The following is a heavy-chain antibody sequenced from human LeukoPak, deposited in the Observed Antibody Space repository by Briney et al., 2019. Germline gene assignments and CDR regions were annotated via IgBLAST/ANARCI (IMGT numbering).Heavy chain of an antibody. D-gene: IGHD2-2*01. CDR2: ISAYSGDT. V-gene: IGHV1-18*01. J-gene: IGHJ6*02. Sequence: GASVKVSCTASGYTFSNYGISWVRQAPGQGLEWLGWISAYSGDTNYEHNIQGSVIMTTATSTNTAYMELRSLRSEDTAVYYCARGPSCSGTSCYGPYYYYYGMDVWGQGTTVTVSS. CDR3: ARGPSCSGTSCYGPYYYYYGMDV. CDR1: GYTFSNYG.